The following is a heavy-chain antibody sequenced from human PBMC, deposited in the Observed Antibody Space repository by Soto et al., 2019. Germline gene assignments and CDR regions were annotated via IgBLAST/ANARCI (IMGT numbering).Heavy chain of an antibody. D-gene: IGHD3-16*01. CDR2: ISAYNGNT. CDR3: ARDFTGWPPDGVDS. CDR1: GFTFTSYA. V-gene: IGHV1-18*01. J-gene: IGHJ4*02. Sequence: QVHLVQSGAEVKMPGASVKVSCKASGFTFTSYAFTWVRQAPGQGLEWMGWISAYNGNTNYARNFRGRVTMTPDRSTSTVYMELGSLTSDDTAVYFCARDFTGWPPDGVDSWGQGTLVSVSA.